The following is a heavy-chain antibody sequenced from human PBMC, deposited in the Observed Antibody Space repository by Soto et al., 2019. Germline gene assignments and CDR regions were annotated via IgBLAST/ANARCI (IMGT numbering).Heavy chain of an antibody. CDR1: GGSISSSSYY. V-gene: IGHV4-39*01. D-gene: IGHD6-6*01. Sequence: SETLSLTCTVSGGSISSSSYYWGWIRQPPGKGLEWIGTIYYTGSTYYNPSLKSRVTISVDTSKNQFSLKLSSVTAADTAFYFCASQSSTSMAARYFDSWGQGTLVTVSS. CDR3: ASQSSTSMAARYFDS. J-gene: IGHJ4*02. CDR2: IYYTGST.